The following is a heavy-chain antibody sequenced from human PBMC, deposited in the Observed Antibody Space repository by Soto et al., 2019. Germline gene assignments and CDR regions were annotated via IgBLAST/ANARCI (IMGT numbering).Heavy chain of an antibody. J-gene: IGHJ1*01. V-gene: IGHV4-34*01. CDR2: INHSGST. Sequence: QVQLQQWGAGLLKPSETLSLTCAVYGGSFSGYYWSWIRQPPVKGLEWIGEINHSGSTNYNPSLKTRVTLSVDTSKNQFSLKLSSVTAADTAVYYCARKGLTRPFQHWGQGTLVTVSS. CDR1: GGSFSGYY. CDR3: ARKGLTRPFQH. D-gene: IGHD3-3*01.